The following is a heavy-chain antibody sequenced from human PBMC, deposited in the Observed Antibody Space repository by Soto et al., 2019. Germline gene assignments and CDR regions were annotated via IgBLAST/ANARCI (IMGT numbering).Heavy chain of an antibody. J-gene: IGHJ5*02. D-gene: IGHD1-20*01. CDR3: TRRYNWNDYYFDP. CDR2: SYYSGTS. CDR1: GGSIRVRSYY. Sequence: SETLSLTCTVSGGSIRVRSYYWTWIRQTPGKGLEWVGSSYYSGTSYFNPALKGRVTISVDTSTNQFSLRLTSVTAADTAVYYCTRRYNWNDYYFDPWGQGTLVTVSS. V-gene: IGHV4-39*01.